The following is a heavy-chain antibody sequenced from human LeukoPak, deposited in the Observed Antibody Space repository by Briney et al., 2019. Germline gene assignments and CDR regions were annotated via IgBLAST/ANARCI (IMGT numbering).Heavy chain of an antibody. Sequence: PSETLSLTCAVSVGSISSGNWWTWVRQSPGKGLEWIGYIYNSGSTNYNPSLKSRVTMSVDTSKKQFSLKLSSVTAADTAVYYCARIYSGNYFDYWGQGTLVTVSS. V-gene: IGHV4-4*02. CDR2: IYNSGST. D-gene: IGHD1-26*01. J-gene: IGHJ4*02. CDR3: ARIYSGNYFDY. CDR1: VGSISSGNW.